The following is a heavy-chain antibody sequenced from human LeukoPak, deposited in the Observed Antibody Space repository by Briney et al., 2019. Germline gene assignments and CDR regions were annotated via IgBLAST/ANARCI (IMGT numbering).Heavy chain of an antibody. CDR3: ASSGSYRFDY. J-gene: IGHJ4*02. V-gene: IGHV3-48*02. D-gene: IGHD1-26*01. Sequence: GGSLRLSCAASGFTFSSYSMNWVRQAPGKGLEWVSHITARGTAMFYADSVKGRFTISRDYAKNSLYLQMNSLRDEDTAVYYCASSGSYRFDYWGQGTLVTVSS. CDR2: ITARGTAM. CDR1: GFTFSSYS.